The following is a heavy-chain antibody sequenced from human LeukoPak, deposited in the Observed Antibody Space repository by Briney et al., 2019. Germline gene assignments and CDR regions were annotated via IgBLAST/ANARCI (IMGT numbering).Heavy chain of an antibody. V-gene: IGHV1-18*04. CDR1: GYTFTSYG. CDR2: ISAYNGNT. D-gene: IGHD3-10*01. Sequence: ASVKVSCKASGYTFTSYGISWVRQAPGQGLEWMGWISAYNGNTNYAQKLQGRVTMTTDTSTSTAYMELRRLRSDDTAVYYCAGGGGGSGTYIPYAMDVWGQGTTVTVSS. CDR3: AGGGGGSGTYIPYAMDV. J-gene: IGHJ6*02.